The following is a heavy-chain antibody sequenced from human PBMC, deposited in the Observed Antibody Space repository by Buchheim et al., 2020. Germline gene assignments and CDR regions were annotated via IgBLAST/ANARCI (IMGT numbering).Heavy chain of an antibody. D-gene: IGHD2-21*01. CDR3: ARDFGHSSIPFWYFDL. V-gene: IGHV4-59*12. CDR1: GGSISSFY. J-gene: IGHJ2*01. Sequence: QVQLQESGPGLVKPSETLSLNCTVSGGSISSFYWSWVRQPPGKGLEWIGYIYYSGSTYYNPSLKSRVTISVDTSKNQFSLKLSSVTAADTAVYYCARDFGHSSIPFWYFDLWGRGTL. CDR2: IYYSGST.